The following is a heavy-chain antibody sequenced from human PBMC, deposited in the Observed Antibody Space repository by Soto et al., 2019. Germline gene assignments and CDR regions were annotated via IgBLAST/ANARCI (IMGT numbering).Heavy chain of an antibody. J-gene: IGHJ4*02. CDR2: IYNSGRY. V-gene: IGHV4-59*01. CDR1: GGFI. Sequence: SETLSLTCTVSGGFIWGWIRQSPDKGLEWIGYIYNSGRYNYNPSLESRLTISIDTSKNQFSLKLSSVTAADTAVYYCARDSGYSYGPIDYWGQGTLVTVSS. D-gene: IGHD5-18*01. CDR3: ARDSGYSYGPIDY.